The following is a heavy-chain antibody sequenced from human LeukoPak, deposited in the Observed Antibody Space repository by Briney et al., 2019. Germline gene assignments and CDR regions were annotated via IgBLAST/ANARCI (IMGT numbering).Heavy chain of an antibody. CDR3: ARDSSSWYRYFDY. CDR1: GYTFTGSY. CDR2: INPNSGGT. J-gene: IGHJ4*02. D-gene: IGHD6-13*01. Sequence: GASVKVSCKASGYTFTGSYMHWVRQAPGQGLEWMGWINPNSGGTNYAQKFQGRVTMTRDTSISTAYMELSRLRSDDTAVYYCARDSSSWYRYFDYWGQGTLVTVSS. V-gene: IGHV1-2*02.